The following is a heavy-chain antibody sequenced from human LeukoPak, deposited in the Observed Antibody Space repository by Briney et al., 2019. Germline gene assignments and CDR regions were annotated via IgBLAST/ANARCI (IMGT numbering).Heavy chain of an antibody. J-gene: IGHJ4*02. V-gene: IGHV3-30-3*01. CDR2: TSYDESNK. D-gene: IGHD3-10*01. CDR3: AKVRVWFGENHFDY. Sequence: GGSLRLSCAASGFTFSGYAMHWVRQAPGKGLEWVSVTSYDESNKYYADSVKGRFTISRDNSKNTLYLQMNSLRAEDTAVYYCAKVRVWFGENHFDYWGQGTLVTVSS. CDR1: GFTFSGYA.